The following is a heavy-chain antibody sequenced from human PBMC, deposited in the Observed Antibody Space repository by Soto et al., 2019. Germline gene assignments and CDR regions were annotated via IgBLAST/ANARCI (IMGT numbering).Heavy chain of an antibody. J-gene: IGHJ6*02. CDR3: ARVIAVAGTYYYGMDV. V-gene: IGHV1-18*04. CDR2: ISAYNGNT. D-gene: IGHD6-19*01. CDR1: GYTFTSYG. Sequence: QVQLVQSGAEVKKPGASVKVSCKASGYTFTSYGISWVRQAPGQGLEWMGWISAYNGNTNYAQKLQGRVTMTTDTPTSTAYMELRSLRSDDTAVYYCARVIAVAGTYYYGMDVWGQGTTVTVSS.